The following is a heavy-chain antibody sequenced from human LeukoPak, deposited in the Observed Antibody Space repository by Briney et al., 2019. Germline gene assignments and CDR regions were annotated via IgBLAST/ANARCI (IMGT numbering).Heavy chain of an antibody. V-gene: IGHV4-59*01. D-gene: IGHD5-12*01. CDR1: GGSISSYY. Sequence: PSETLSLTCTVSGGSISSYYWSWIRQPPGKGLEWIGYIYYSGNTNYNPSLKSRLTISVDTSKIQFSLKLSSVTAADTAVYYCARARRGYDYFDWGQGTLVTVSS. J-gene: IGHJ4*02. CDR2: IYYSGNT. CDR3: ARARRGYDYFD.